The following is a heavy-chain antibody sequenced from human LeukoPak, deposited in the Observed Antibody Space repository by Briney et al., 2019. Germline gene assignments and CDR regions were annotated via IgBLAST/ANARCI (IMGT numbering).Heavy chain of an antibody. J-gene: IGHJ4*02. D-gene: IGHD3-3*01. V-gene: IGHV1-18*01. Sequence: ASVKVSCKASGYTFISYGITWVRQATGQGLEWLGWISAYNGNIDYAQKLQGRVTLTTDTSTGTAYMEVRSLRSDDTAVYYCASMSGYYPSYYFDYWGQGTLVTVSS. CDR1: GYTFISYG. CDR2: ISAYNGNI. CDR3: ASMSGYYPSYYFDY.